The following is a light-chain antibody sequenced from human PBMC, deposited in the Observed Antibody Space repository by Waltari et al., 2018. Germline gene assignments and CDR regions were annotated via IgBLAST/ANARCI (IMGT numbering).Light chain of an antibody. J-gene: IGKJ1*01. CDR2: GAT. CDR3: LQHNNYPRT. Sequence: DIQMTQSPSAMSASVGDRVTITSRASQGISNYLAWFQQKPGKVPKRLIYGATSLQSGVASRFSGSGSGTEFTLTISSLQPEDFATYYCLQHNNYPRTFGQGTKVEIK. V-gene: IGKV1-17*03. CDR1: QGISNY.